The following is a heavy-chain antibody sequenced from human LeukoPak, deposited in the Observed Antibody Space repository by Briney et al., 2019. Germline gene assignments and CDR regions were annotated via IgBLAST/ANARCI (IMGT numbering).Heavy chain of an antibody. CDR3: ARGGGMVRGVTYYYYGMDV. CDR1: GFTFSSYA. D-gene: IGHD3-10*01. J-gene: IGHJ6*02. CDR2: ISYDGGNK. V-gene: IGHV3-30-3*01. Sequence: GGSLRLSCAASGFTFSSYAMHWVRQAPGKGLEWVAVISYDGGNKYYADSVKGRFTISRDNSKNTLYLQMNSLRAEDTAMYYCARGGGMVRGVTYYYYGMDVWGQGTTVTVSS.